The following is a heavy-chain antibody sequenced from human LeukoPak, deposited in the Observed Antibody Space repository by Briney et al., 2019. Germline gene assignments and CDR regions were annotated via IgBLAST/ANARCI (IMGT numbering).Heavy chain of an antibody. CDR1: DGSISGFY. CDR2: IYYSGST. V-gene: IGHV4-59*01. J-gene: IGHJ6*02. D-gene: IGHD3-22*01. Sequence: SETLSLTCTVSDGSISGFYWNWIRQPPGKGLEWIGYIYYSGSTNYNPSLKSRVTISVDTSKNQFSLKLSSVTAADTAVYYCARDRGYYRYYYGMDVWGQGTTVTVSS. CDR3: ARDRGYYRYYYGMDV.